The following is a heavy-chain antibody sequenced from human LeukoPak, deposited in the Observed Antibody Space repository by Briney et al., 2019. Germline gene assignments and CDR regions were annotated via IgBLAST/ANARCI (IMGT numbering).Heavy chain of an antibody. J-gene: IGHJ4*02. D-gene: IGHD3-16*02. CDR2: INPNSGGT. V-gene: IGHV1-2*02. CDR1: GYTFTGYY. Sequence: ASVKVSCKAFGYTFTGYYIHWLRQAPGQGLEWMGWINPNSGGTDSAQKFQGRVTMTRDTSISTAYMELSSLRSDDTAVYYCAKDDISQLRVGELSPWGVFDYWGQGTLVTVSS. CDR3: AKDDISQLRVGELSPWGVFDY.